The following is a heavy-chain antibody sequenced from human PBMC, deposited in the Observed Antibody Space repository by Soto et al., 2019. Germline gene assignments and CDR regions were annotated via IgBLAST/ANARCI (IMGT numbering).Heavy chain of an antibody. CDR3: AKEARLTSKQPWSSYYYYYYRDV. D-gene: IGHD2-2*01. Sequence: QVQLVESGGGVVQPGRSLRLSCAASGFTFSSYGMHWVRQAPGKGLEWVAVISYDGSNKYYADSVKGRFTISRDNSKKTLYLQMNSLRAEEQAVYNCAKEARLTSKQPWSSYYYYYYRDVWGKGTTVTVSS. V-gene: IGHV3-30*18. CDR2: ISYDGSNK. CDR1: GFTFSSYG. J-gene: IGHJ6*03.